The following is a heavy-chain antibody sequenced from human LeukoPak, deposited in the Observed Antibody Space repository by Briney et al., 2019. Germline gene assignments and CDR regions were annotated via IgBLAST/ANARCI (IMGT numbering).Heavy chain of an antibody. J-gene: IGHJ3*02. Sequence: ASVKVSCKASGYTFTGYYMHWVRQAPGQGLEWMGWINPNSGGTNYAQKFQGRVTMTRDTSIRTAYMELSRLRSDDTAVYYCARDWETNDAFDIWGQGTMVTVSS. D-gene: IGHD1-1*01. CDR2: INPNSGGT. V-gene: IGHV1-2*02. CDR3: ARDWETNDAFDI. CDR1: GYTFTGYY.